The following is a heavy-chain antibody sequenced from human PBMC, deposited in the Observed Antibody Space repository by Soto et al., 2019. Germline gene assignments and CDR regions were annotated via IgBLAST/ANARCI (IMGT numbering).Heavy chain of an antibody. D-gene: IGHD5-12*01. CDR1: GFIVSTKF. Sequence: EVQLVESGGALVQPGGSLRLSCAASGFIVSTKFMSWVRQAPGKGLEWVSVVYSGDDTNYAESVKGRFIISRDNSNNTLYLQMNNLRTEDTAMYYCAVTAEMPLRYFDYWGQGTLVTVSS. V-gene: IGHV3-66*01. CDR2: VYSGDDT. J-gene: IGHJ4*02. CDR3: AVTAEMPLRYFDY.